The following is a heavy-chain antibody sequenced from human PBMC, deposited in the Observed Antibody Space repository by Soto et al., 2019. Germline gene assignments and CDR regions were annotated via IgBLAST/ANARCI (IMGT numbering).Heavy chain of an antibody. J-gene: IGHJ4*02. D-gene: IGHD3-16*02. V-gene: IGHV4-59*01. CDR2: IYYSGST. Sequence: TSETLSLTCTVAGGSISSYDWSWIRQPPGKGLEWIGYIYYSGSTNYNPSLKSRVTISVDTSKNQFSLKLSSVTAADAAVYYCARFHSDWGSYRFDYWGQGTLVTVSS. CDR1: GGSISSYD. CDR3: ARFHSDWGSYRFDY.